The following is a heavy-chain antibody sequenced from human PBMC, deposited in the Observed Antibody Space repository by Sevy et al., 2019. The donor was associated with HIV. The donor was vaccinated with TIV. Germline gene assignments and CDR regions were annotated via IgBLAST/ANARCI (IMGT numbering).Heavy chain of an antibody. Sequence: GGSLRLSCAASGFTFSSYGMHWVRQAPGKGLEWVAVISYDGSNKYYADSVKGRFTISRDNSKKTLNLQMNRLRAEDKAVYYCAKSSKVDYFQDWGQGTLVTVSS. V-gene: IGHV3-30*18. CDR1: GFTFSSYG. J-gene: IGHJ1*01. CDR2: ISYDGSNK. CDR3: AKSSKVDYFQD.